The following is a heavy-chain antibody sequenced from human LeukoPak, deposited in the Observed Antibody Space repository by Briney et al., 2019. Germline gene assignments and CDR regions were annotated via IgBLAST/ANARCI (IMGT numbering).Heavy chain of an antibody. CDR2: INAGNGNT. J-gene: IGHJ4*02. Sequence: ASVKVSCKASGYTFTSYAMHWVRQAPGQRLEGMGWINAGNGNTKYSQKFQGRVTITRDTSASTAYMELSSLRSEDTAVYYCAREWPDGSGSYYRWGQGTLVTVSS. CDR3: AREWPDGSGSYYR. D-gene: IGHD3-10*01. V-gene: IGHV1-3*01. CDR1: GYTFTSYA.